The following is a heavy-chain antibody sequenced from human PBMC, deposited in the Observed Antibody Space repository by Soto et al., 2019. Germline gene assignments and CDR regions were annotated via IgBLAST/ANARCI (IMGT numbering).Heavy chain of an antibody. Sequence: SETLSLTCTVSGGSISSYYWSWIRQPPGKGLEWIGYIYYSGSTNYNPSLKSRVTISVDTSKNQFSLKLSSVTAADTAVYYCARGSTHYDILTGYPLGYYYGMDVWGQGTTVTVSS. J-gene: IGHJ6*02. CDR1: GGSISSYY. CDR3: ARGSTHYDILTGYPLGYYYGMDV. V-gene: IGHV4-59*01. D-gene: IGHD3-9*01. CDR2: IYYSGST.